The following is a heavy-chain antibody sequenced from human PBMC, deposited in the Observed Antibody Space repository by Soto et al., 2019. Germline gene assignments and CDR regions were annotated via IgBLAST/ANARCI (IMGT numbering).Heavy chain of an antibody. CDR1: GCTFSSYA. CDR2: IIPIFGTA. Sequence: SVKVSCTASGCTFSSYAIRWVRQAPGQGLEWMGGIIPIFGTANYAQKFQGRVTITADKSPSTAYMELSSLRSEDKAVYFCASRHYDSDYWGQGTLVTVSS. CDR3: ASRHYDSDY. V-gene: IGHV1-69*06. J-gene: IGHJ4*02. D-gene: IGHD3-22*01.